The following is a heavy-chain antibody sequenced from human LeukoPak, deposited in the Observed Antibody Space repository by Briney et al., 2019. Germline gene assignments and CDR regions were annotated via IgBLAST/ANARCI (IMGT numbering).Heavy chain of an antibody. Sequence: GGPLRLSCAASGFTFSSYSMNWVRQAPGKGLEWVSYISSSSSTIYYADSVKGRFTISRDNAKNSLYLQMDSLRAEDTAVYYCARGERGDYRLGLDYWGQGTLVTVSS. V-gene: IGHV3-48*04. D-gene: IGHD4-17*01. CDR1: GFTFSSYS. CDR2: ISSSSSTI. J-gene: IGHJ4*02. CDR3: ARGERGDYRLGLDY.